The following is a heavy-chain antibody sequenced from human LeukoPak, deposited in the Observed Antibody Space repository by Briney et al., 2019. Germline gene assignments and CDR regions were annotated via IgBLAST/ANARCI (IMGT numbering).Heavy chain of an antibody. V-gene: IGHV4-34*01. CDR1: GGSFSGYY. D-gene: IGHD3-9*01. J-gene: IGHJ5*02. Sequence: PSETLSLTCAVYGGSFSGYYWSWIRQPPGKGLEWIGEINHSGSTNYNPSLKSRVTISVDTSKNQFSLKLSSVTAADTAVYYCVRAVLRYFDWRNWFDPWGQGTLVTVSS. CDR2: INHSGST. CDR3: VRAVLRYFDWRNWFDP.